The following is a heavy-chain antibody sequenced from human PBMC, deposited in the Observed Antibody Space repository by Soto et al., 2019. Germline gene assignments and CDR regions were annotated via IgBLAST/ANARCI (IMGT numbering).Heavy chain of an antibody. D-gene: IGHD6-13*01. J-gene: IGHJ4*02. CDR2: VHFSGNT. CDR1: DGSISGNSHY. V-gene: IGHV4-39*01. Sequence: QLQLQESGPGLVKPSETLSLICTVSDGSISGNSHYWGWIRQPPGKGLEWIGCVHFSGNTFYNPSLKSRVTLSVDTSRNQFSLKMRSVTAADTAVYFCVRQVYGIAADYWGQGTLVTVSS. CDR3: VRQVYGIAADY.